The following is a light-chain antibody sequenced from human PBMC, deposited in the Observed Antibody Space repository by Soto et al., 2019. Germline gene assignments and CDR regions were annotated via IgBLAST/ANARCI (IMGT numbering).Light chain of an antibody. Sequence: QSALTQPRSVSGSPGQSVTISCTGTTSDVGGYKYVSWYQQHPGKAPKVMIYDVSERPSGVPDRFSGSKSGNTASLTISGLQAEDEADYYCCSYVGASIYVFGTGTKLTVL. J-gene: IGLJ1*01. CDR3: CSYVGASIYV. V-gene: IGLV2-11*01. CDR2: DVS. CDR1: TSDVGGYKY.